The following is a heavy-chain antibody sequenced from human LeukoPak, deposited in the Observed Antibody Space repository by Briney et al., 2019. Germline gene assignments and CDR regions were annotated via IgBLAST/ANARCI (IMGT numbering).Heavy chain of an antibody. CDR1: GSTFSAYS. D-gene: IGHD1-26*01. Sequence: GGSLRLSCAASGSTFSAYSMAWVRQAPGKGLEWVSTINSGSVYMYYTDSVRGRFTISRDNAKNSLFLQMDSLRVEDTAVYYCARQRGGIGRIDYWGQGALVTVSS. CDR3: ARQRGGIGRIDY. V-gene: IGHV3-21*01. J-gene: IGHJ4*02. CDR2: INSGSVYM.